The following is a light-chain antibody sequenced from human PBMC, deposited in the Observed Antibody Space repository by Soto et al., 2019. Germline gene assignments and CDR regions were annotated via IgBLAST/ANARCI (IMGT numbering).Light chain of an antibody. CDR2: SNN. CDR1: SSNIGSNT. V-gene: IGLV1-44*01. J-gene: IGLJ2*01. Sequence: QSVLTQPPSASGTPGQRVTISCSGSSSNIGSNTVNWYQQLPGTAPKLLIYSNNQRPSGVSDRFSGSKSGTSASLAISGLQSEDEADYYWAAWDDSLNVLVFGGGTKVTVL. CDR3: AAWDDSLNVLV.